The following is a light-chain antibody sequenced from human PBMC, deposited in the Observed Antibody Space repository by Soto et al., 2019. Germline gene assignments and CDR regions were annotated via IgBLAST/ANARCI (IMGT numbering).Light chain of an antibody. CDR1: ESISSW. CDR3: QQYNNYPLT. V-gene: IGKV1-5*03. J-gene: IGKJ4*01. Sequence: DIQMTQSPSTLSASVGDRVSITCRASESISSWLAWYQQKPGKAPKILINKASNLESGVPSRFSGSGSGTEFTLTISSLQPDDFATYYCQQYNNYPLTFGGGTKVEIK. CDR2: KAS.